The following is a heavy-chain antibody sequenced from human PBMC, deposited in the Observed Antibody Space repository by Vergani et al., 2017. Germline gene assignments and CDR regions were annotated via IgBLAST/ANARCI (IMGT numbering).Heavy chain of an antibody. J-gene: IGHJ4*02. CDR1: GYSFTSYW. D-gene: IGHD5-18*01. CDR2: IYPGDSDT. CDR3: ASSPGAVDTAMVFLDY. Sequence: EVQLVQSGAEVKKPGESLKISCKGSGYSFTSYWIGWVRQMPGKGLEWMGIIYPGDSDTRYSPSFQGQVTISADKSISTAYLQWSSLKASDTAMYYCASSPGAVDTAMVFLDYWGQGTLVTVSS. V-gene: IGHV5-51*01.